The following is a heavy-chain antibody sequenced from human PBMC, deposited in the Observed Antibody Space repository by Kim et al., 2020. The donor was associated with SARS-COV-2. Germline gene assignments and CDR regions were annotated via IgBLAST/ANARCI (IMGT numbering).Heavy chain of an antibody. J-gene: IGHJ4*02. V-gene: IGHV1-18*01. D-gene: IGHD3-9*01. Sequence: ASVKVSCKASGYTFTSYGISWVRQAPGQGLEWMGWISAYNGNTNYAQKLQGRVTMTTDTSTSTAYMELRSLRSDDTAVYYCAREPPPLRYFDWLPPSMDYWGQGTLVTVSS. CDR1: GYTFTSYG. CDR3: AREPPPLRYFDWLPPSMDY. CDR2: ISAYNGNT.